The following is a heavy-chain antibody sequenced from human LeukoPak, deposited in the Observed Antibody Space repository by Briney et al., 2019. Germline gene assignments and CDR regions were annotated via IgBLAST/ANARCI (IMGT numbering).Heavy chain of an antibody. Sequence: SSETLSLTCTVSGGSISSGGYYWSWIRQHPGKGLEWIGYIYYSGSTYYNPSLKSRVTISVDTSKNQFSLKLSSVTAADTAVYYCASTQNYYDSSGPKQDYWGQGTLVTVSS. CDR3: ASTQNYYDSSGPKQDY. V-gene: IGHV4-31*03. CDR1: GGSISSGGYY. CDR2: IYYSGST. D-gene: IGHD3-22*01. J-gene: IGHJ4*02.